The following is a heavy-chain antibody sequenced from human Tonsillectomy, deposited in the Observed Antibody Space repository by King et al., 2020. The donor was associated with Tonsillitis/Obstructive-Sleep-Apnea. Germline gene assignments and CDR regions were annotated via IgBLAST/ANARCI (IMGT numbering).Heavy chain of an antibody. CDR1: GYTFTGYY. CDR3: ARGGYDFWSGTPDWFDP. J-gene: IGHJ5*02. Sequence: VQLMESGAEVKKPGASVKVSCKASGYTFTGYYMHWVRQAPGQGLEWMGWINPNSGGTNNAQKFQGRVTMTRDTSISTAYMELSRLRSDDTAVYYCARGGYDFWSGTPDWFDPWGQGTLVTVSS. CDR2: INPNSGGT. V-gene: IGHV1-2*02. D-gene: IGHD3-3*01.